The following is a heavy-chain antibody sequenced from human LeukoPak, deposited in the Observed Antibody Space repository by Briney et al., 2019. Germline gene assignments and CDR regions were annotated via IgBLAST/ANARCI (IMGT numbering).Heavy chain of an antibody. CDR1: GYTFTSYD. Sequence: GASVKVSCKASGYTFTSYDINWVRQATGQGLEWMGWMNPNSGNTGYAQKFQGRATMTRNTSISTAYMELSSLRSEDTAVYYCATKSWGTTATTDYWGQGTLVTVSS. V-gene: IGHV1-8*01. J-gene: IGHJ4*02. D-gene: IGHD4-17*01. CDR3: ATKSWGTTATTDY. CDR2: MNPNSGNT.